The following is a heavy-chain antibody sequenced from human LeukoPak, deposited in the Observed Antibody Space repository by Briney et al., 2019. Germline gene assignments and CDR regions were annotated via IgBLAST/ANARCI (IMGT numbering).Heavy chain of an antibody. Sequence: SVKVSCKASGGTFSSYAISWVRQAPGQGLEWMGGIIPIFGTANYAQKFQGRVTITADESTSTAYMELSSLRSEDTAVYYCARDGPAAGHAFDYWGQGTLVTVSS. CDR3: ARDGPAAGHAFDY. V-gene: IGHV1-69*13. CDR2: IIPIFGTA. CDR1: GGTFSSYA. J-gene: IGHJ4*02.